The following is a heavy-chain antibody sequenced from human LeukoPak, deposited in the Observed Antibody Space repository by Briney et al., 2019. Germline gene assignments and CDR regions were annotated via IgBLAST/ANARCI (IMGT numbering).Heavy chain of an antibody. CDR2: LSGSGDST. V-gene: IGHV3-23*01. CDR3: AKVPSYFYGSGSSLDY. J-gene: IGHJ4*02. CDR1: GFAFSSYA. Sequence: PGGSLRISCAASGFAFSSYAMSWVRQAPGKGLEWVSSLSGSGDSTYCADSVKGRFTISRDNSKKTLYLQMNSLRAEDTAVYYCAKVPSYFYGSGSSLDYWGQGTLVTVSS. D-gene: IGHD3-10*01.